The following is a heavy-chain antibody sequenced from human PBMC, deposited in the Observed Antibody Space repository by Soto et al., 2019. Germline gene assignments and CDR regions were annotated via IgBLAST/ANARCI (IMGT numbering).Heavy chain of an antibody. CDR2: IDTGGTTM. CDR3: AVYCRGNCYYAFDI. CDR1: GFTFSNST. Sequence: ELQLVESGGGLVQPGGSLRLSCAASGFTFSNSTMTWVRQAPGKGLEWLFYIDTGGTTMYYADSVKGRFTISRDNAKNSLYLEMDSLREEDTAVYYCAVYCRGNCYYAFDIWGQGTMVTVYS. V-gene: IGHV3-48*02. D-gene: IGHD2-21*02. J-gene: IGHJ3*02.